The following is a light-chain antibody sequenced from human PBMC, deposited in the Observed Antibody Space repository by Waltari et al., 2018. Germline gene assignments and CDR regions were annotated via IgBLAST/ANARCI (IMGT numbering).Light chain of an antibody. V-gene: IGLV2-23*02. CDR1: SRDVGRFNL. CDR3: CSYAGSSTFV. CDR2: EVS. J-gene: IGLJ2*01. Sequence: SALTQPASVSGSPGQSITISCTGTSRDVGRFNLVSWYQQHPGKAPTLTIYEVSKRPSGGSNRFSGSKSGNTASLTISGLQAEDEADYYCCSYAGSSTFVFGGGTKLTVL.